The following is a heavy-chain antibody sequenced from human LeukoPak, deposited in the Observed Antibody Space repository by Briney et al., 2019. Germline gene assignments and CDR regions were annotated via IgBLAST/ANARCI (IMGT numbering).Heavy chain of an antibody. Sequence: PGGSLRLSCAASGFTFSSYAMSWVRQAPGKGLEWVSAISGSGGSTYYADSVKGRFTISRDNSKNTLYLQMNSLRAEDTAVYYCAKAHRRYCSSTSCYWYYWGQGTLVTVSS. D-gene: IGHD2-2*01. CDR2: ISGSGGST. J-gene: IGHJ4*02. V-gene: IGHV3-23*01. CDR1: GFTFSSYA. CDR3: AKAHRRYCSSTSCYWYY.